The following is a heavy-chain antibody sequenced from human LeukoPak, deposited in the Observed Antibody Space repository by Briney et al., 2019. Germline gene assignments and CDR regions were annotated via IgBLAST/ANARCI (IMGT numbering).Heavy chain of an antibody. Sequence: TGGSLRLSCAASGLTFSSYWMHWVRQAPGKGLVWVSRFNSDGITTSYADSVKGRFTISRDNAKNTLYLQMNSLRAEDTAVYYCARGRYYLDSWGQGTLVTVSS. V-gene: IGHV3-74*01. J-gene: IGHJ4*02. CDR3: ARGRYYLDS. CDR1: GLTFSSYW. CDR2: FNSDGITT.